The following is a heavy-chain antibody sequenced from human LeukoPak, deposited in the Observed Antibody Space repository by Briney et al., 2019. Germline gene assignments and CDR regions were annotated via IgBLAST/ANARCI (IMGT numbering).Heavy chain of an antibody. Sequence: ASVKVSCKASGYTFTGYYMHWARQAPGQGLEWMGWINPNSGGTNYAQKFQGRVTMTRDTSISTAYMELSRLRSDDTAVYYCARHGSGSYYGYYYYYGMDVWGQGTTVTVSS. D-gene: IGHD3-10*01. CDR1: GYTFTGYY. CDR3: ARHGSGSYYGYYYYYGMDV. J-gene: IGHJ6*02. CDR2: INPNSGGT. V-gene: IGHV1-2*02.